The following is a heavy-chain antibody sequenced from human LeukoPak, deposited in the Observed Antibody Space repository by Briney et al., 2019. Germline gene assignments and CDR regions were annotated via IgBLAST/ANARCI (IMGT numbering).Heavy chain of an antibody. CDR3: ARDGYNWHAFDI. J-gene: IGHJ3*02. CDR1: GFTVSSNY. V-gene: IGHV3-53*01. CDR2: IYSGDST. D-gene: IGHD1-1*01. Sequence: GGPLRLSCAASGFTVSSNYMSWVRQAPGKGLEWVSVIYSGDSTYYADSVKGRFTISRDNSKNTLYLQMNSLRAEDTAVYYCARDGYNWHAFDIWGQGTMVTVSS.